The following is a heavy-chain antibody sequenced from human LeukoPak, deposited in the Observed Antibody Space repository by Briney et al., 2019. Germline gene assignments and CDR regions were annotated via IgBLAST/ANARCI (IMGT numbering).Heavy chain of an antibody. J-gene: IGHJ4*02. CDR2: ISGSGGST. D-gene: IGHD3-22*01. CDR3: AKAPFSSGYLGYFDY. V-gene: IGHV3-23*01. Sequence: GGSLRLSCAASGFTFSSYAMSWVRQAPGKGLEWVSAISGSGGSTYYADSVKGRFTIFRDNSKNTLYLQMNSLRAEDTAVYYCAKAPFSSGYLGYFDYWGQGTLVTVSS. CDR1: GFTFSSYA.